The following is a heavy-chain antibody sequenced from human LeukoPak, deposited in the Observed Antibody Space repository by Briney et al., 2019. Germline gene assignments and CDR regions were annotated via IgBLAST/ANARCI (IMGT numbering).Heavy chain of an antibody. D-gene: IGHD2-2*01. J-gene: IGHJ3*02. CDR2: VNCSGST. CDR3: ARGDDTSAFDI. CDR1: GGSLSEFY. Sequence: PSETLSLTCAVSGGSLSEFYWNWIRQSPGKGLEWVGEVNCSGSTAYNPSLKSRLTMAVHTSKNQSSLKLSSVTAADTAVYYCARGDDTSAFDIWGQGTMVTVSS. V-gene: IGHV4-34*01.